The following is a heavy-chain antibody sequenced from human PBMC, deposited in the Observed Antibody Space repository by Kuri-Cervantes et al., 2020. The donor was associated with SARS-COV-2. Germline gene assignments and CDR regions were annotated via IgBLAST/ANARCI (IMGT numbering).Heavy chain of an antibody. J-gene: IGHJ4*02. CDR3: AKYYYGSWTQYALDS. CDR1: GFSFSNFA. D-gene: IGHD3-10*01. V-gene: IGHV3-23*01. Sequence: LSLTCAASGFSFSNFAMSWVRQPQGKGLQWVSALNGRGGDIQYADAVKGRFTTSRDNSRNTLYLQMNSMTAEDTAIYYCAKYYYGSWTQYALDSWGQGTLVTVSS. CDR2: LNGRGGDI.